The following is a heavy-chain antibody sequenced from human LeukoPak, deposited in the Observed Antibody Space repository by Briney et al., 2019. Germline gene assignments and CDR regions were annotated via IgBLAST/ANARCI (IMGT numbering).Heavy chain of an antibody. J-gene: IGHJ4*02. CDR3: AKVHAVDSRGYFDY. CDR1: GFTFSSYA. D-gene: IGHD3-22*01. CDR2: ISGSGGST. Sequence: GGSLRLSCAASGFTFSSYAMSCVRHAPGGGLEWVSAISGSGGSTYYADSVKGRFTISRDNSKNTLYLQMNSLRAEDTAVYYCAKVHAVDSRGYFDYWGQGTLVTVSS. V-gene: IGHV3-23*01.